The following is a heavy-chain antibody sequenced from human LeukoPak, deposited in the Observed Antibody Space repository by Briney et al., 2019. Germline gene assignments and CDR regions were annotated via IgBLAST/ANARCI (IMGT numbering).Heavy chain of an antibody. V-gene: IGHV4-59*01. Sequence: SETLSLTCTVSGGSISSYHWSWIRQPPGKGLEWIGYIYYSGSTNYNPSLKSRVTISVDTSKNQFSLKLSSVTAADTAVYYCARGYSGYDAFDIWGQGTMVTVSS. J-gene: IGHJ3*02. CDR1: GGSISSYH. CDR3: ARGYSGYDAFDI. CDR2: IYYSGST. D-gene: IGHD5-12*01.